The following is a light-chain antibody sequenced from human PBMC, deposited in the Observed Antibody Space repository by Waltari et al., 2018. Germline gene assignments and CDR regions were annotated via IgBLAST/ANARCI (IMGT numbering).Light chain of an antibody. CDR3: QQSYSTPPYT. CDR2: AAS. CDR1: QSISSY. J-gene: IGKJ2*01. Sequence: DIQMTKSPSYLSASVGERVTITCRASQSISSYLNWYQQKPGKAPKLLIYAASSLQSGVPSRFSGSGSGTDFTLTISSLQPEDFATYYCQQSYSTPPYTFGQGTKLEIK. V-gene: IGKV1-39*01.